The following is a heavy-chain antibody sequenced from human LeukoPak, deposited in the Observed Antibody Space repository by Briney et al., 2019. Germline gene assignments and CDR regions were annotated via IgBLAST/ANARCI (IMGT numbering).Heavy chain of an antibody. CDR2: IYSGGST. CDR1: GFTVNSNY. CDR3: ARAAVVKPPIRYYFDY. D-gene: IGHD3-22*01. V-gene: IGHV3-66*01. Sequence: GGSLRLSCAASGFTVNSNYMSWVRQAPGKGLEWVSVIYSGGSTYYAESVKGRFTISGDNSKTTLYLQMNSLRAEDTAVYYCARAAVVKPPIRYYFDYWGQGTLVTVSS. J-gene: IGHJ4*02.